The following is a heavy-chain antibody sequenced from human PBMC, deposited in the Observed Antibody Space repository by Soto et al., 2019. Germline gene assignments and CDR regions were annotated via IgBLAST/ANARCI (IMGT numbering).Heavy chain of an antibody. Sequence: ASVKVSCKASGYTFTSYDINWVRQATGQGLEWMGWMNPNSGNTGYAQKFQGRVTMTRNTSISTAYMELSSLRSEDTAVYYCARDCRGGSCYSGGNDYWGQGTLVTVSS. CDR2: MNPNSGNT. J-gene: IGHJ4*02. D-gene: IGHD2-15*01. V-gene: IGHV1-8*01. CDR3: ARDCRGGSCYSGGNDY. CDR1: GYTFTSYD.